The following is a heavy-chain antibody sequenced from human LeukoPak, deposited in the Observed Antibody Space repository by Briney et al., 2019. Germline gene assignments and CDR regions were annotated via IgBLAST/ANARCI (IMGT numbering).Heavy chain of an antibody. CDR2: IYSGGST. Sequence: GGSLRLSCAASGFTVSSNYMSWVRQAPGKGLEWVSVIYSGGSTYYPDSVKGRFTISRDNSKNTLYLQMNSLRAEDTAVYYCASNPSYSYYYYYYMDVWGKGTTVTVSS. CDR1: GFTVSSNY. D-gene: IGHD1-26*01. CDR3: ASNPSYSYYYYYYMDV. J-gene: IGHJ6*03. V-gene: IGHV3-66*02.